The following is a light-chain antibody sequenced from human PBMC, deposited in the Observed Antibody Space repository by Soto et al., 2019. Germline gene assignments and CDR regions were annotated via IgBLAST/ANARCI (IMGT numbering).Light chain of an antibody. Sequence: TLSASVKDSVIITCRASQSISAWLAWYQQKPGKAPRLLIYKASTLEIGVPSRFSGSGSGTEFTLTISSLQPDDVAIYYCQQYNGYSWPFAQGTKVDVK. CDR2: KAS. V-gene: IGKV1-5*03. CDR1: QSISAW. J-gene: IGKJ1*01. CDR3: QQYNGYSWP.